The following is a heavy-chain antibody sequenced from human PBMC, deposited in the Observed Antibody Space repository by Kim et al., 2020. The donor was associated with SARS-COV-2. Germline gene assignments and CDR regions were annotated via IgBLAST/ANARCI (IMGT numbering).Heavy chain of an antibody. CDR3: ARWYYDSSGYYPGAFDI. D-gene: IGHD3-22*01. V-gene: IGHV5-51*01. Sequence: GESLKISRKGSGYSFTSYWIGWVRQMPGKGLEWMGIIYPGDSDTRYSPSFQGQVTISADKSISTAYLQWSSLKASDTAMYYCARWYYDSSGYYPGAFDIWGQGTMVTVSS. J-gene: IGHJ3*02. CDR1: GYSFTSYW. CDR2: IYPGDSDT.